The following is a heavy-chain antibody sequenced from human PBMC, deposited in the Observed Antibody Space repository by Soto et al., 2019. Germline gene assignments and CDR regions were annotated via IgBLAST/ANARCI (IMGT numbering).Heavy chain of an antibody. V-gene: IGHV1-69*02. J-gene: IGHJ6*02. D-gene: IGHD6-19*01. Sequence: ASVKVSCKASGGTFSSYTISWVRQAPGQGLEWMGRIIPILGIANYAQKFQGRVTITADKSTSTAYMELSSLRSEDTAVYYCARFLNKIAVAGTVYYYYGMDVWGQGTTVTVSS. CDR3: ARFLNKIAVAGTVYYYYGMDV. CDR1: GGTFSSYT. CDR2: IIPILGIA.